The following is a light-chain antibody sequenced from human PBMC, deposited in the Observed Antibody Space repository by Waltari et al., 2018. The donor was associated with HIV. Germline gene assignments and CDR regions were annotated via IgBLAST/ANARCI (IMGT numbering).Light chain of an antibody. V-gene: IGLV2-14*01. CDR3: SSYTSSSTLV. J-gene: IGLJ3*02. Sequence: QSVLTQAPSASGTPGQRVTLSCSGTSSDVGGYNYVSWYQQHPGKAPKLMIYEVSNRPSGVSNRFSGSKSGNTASLTISGLQAEDEADYYCSSYTSSSTLVFGGGTKLTVL. CDR2: EVS. CDR1: SSDVGGYNY.